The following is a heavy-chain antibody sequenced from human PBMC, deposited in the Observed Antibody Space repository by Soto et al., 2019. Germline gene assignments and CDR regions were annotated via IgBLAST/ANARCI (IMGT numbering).Heavy chain of an antibody. J-gene: IGHJ6*03. CDR1: GDSVSSNTAA. Sequence: QVQLQQSGPGLVKPSQTLSLTCAISGDSVSSNTAAWHWIRQSPSRGIEWLGRTFFRSKWYNDYAVSVKSRITINPDTSKNQFSLQLNSVTPEDTAVYYCARDGESSSSSYYYYYLDVWGKGTTVTVSS. D-gene: IGHD6-6*01. CDR2: TFFRSKWYN. CDR3: ARDGESSSSSYYYYYLDV. V-gene: IGHV6-1*01.